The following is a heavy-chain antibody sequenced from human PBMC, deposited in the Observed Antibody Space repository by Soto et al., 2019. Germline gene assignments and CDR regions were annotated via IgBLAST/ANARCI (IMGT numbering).Heavy chain of an antibody. Sequence: QVQLVQSGAEVKKPGASVKVSCKASGYTFTSYAMHWVRQAPGQRLEWMGWINAGNGNTKYSQKFQGRVTITRDTSASRAYMELSSLRSEDTAVYSCERGLSGSAVAPYWGQGTLVTASS. J-gene: IGHJ4*02. D-gene: IGHD6-19*01. CDR2: INAGNGNT. V-gene: IGHV1-3*01. CDR3: ERGLSGSAVAPY. CDR1: GYTFTSYA.